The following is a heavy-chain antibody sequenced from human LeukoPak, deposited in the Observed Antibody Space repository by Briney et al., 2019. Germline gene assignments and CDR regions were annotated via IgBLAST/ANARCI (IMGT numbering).Heavy chain of an antibody. Sequence: PGGSLRLSWAASGFTFSGYSMNWVRQAPGRGLEWVSYISSSTSTIYYADSVKGRFTISRDNAKNSLYLQMNSLRAEDTAVYYCARWPYSSSFYFDYWGQGTLVTVSS. J-gene: IGHJ4*02. V-gene: IGHV3-48*01. D-gene: IGHD6-6*01. CDR1: GFTFSGYS. CDR2: ISSSTSTI. CDR3: ARWPYSSSFYFDY.